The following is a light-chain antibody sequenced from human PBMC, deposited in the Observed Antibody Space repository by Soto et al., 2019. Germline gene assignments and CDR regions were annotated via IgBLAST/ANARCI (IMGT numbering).Light chain of an antibody. V-gene: IGKV3-20*01. CDR1: QSVSSSY. Sequence: EIVLTQSPGTLSLSPGERATLSCWASQSVSSSYLAWYQQEPGQAPRLLIYGASSRATGIPDRFSGSGSGTDFTLTISRLEPEDFAVYYCQQYGSSPETFGQGTKVEIK. J-gene: IGKJ1*01. CDR2: GAS. CDR3: QQYGSSPET.